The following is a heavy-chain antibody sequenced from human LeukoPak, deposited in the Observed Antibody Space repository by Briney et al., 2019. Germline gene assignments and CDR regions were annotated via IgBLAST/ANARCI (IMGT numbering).Heavy chain of an antibody. CDR1: GFTCSSCE. D-gene: IGHD3-10*01. CDR3: ARDLWFGDYIGYNWFDP. V-gene: IGHV3-48*03. J-gene: IGHJ5*02. CDR2: ISSSGSTI. Sequence: GGSLRLSCAASGFTCSSCEMNWVRQAPGKGLEWVSYISSSGSTIYYADSVKGRFTISRDNAKNSLYLQMNSLRAEDTAVYYCARDLWFGDYIGYNWFDPWGQGTLVTVSS.